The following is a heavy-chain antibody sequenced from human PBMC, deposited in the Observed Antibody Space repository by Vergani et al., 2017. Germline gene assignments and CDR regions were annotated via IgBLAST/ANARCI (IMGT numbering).Heavy chain of an antibody. D-gene: IGHD5-24*01. Sequence: QVQLQESGPGPVKPSETLSLTCTVSGGSISSYYWSWIRQPPGKGLEWIGYIYYSGSTNYNPSLKSRVTISVDTSKNQFSLKLSSVAAADTAVYYCARAYSRRDGYLDYWGQGTLVTVSS. CDR1: GGSISSYY. J-gene: IGHJ4*02. CDR2: IYYSGST. CDR3: ARAYSRRDGYLDY. V-gene: IGHV4-59*01.